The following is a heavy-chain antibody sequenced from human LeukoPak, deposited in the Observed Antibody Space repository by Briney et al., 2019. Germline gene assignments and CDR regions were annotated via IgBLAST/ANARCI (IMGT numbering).Heavy chain of an antibody. V-gene: IGHV3-20*04. D-gene: IGHD3-10*01. J-gene: IGHJ4*02. CDR1: GFTFDDYA. CDR3: TNEIGVIMIRGLMSPPPYLDC. CDR2: INWNGGTT. Sequence: PGGSLRLSCAASGFTFDDYAMRVRQAPGKGLEWVSGINWNGGTTGYADSVKGRFTISRDNSKNTLYLQMNNLRAEDTAVYYCTNEIGVIMIRGLMSPPPYLDCWGQGTLVTVSS.